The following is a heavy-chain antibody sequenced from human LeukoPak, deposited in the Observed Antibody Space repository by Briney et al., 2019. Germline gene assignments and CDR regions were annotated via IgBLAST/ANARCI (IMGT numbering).Heavy chain of an antibody. D-gene: IGHD5-18*01. CDR3: AKWTGHSYDY. CDR1: GFTFSTYA. V-gene: IGHV3-23*01. Sequence: PGGSPRLSCAASGFTFSTYAMNWVRQAPGKGLEWVSAISGSGGSTYYADSVKGRFTISRDNSKNTLYLQMNSLRAEDTAVYYCAKWTGHSYDYWGQGTLVTVSS. CDR2: ISGSGGST. J-gene: IGHJ4*01.